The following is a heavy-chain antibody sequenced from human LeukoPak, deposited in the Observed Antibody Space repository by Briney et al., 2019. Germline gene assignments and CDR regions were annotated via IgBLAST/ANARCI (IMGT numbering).Heavy chain of an antibody. CDR2: IYYSGST. D-gene: IGHD3-3*01. Sequence: PSETLSLTCAVSGVSISGSYYYWGWIRQPPGKGLEWIGNIYYSGSTYYNPSLKSRVTISVDTSKNQFSLKLSSVTAADTAVYYCARVTYYDFWSGYFDYYYYYMDVWGKGTTVTVSS. J-gene: IGHJ6*03. V-gene: IGHV4-39*07. CDR1: GVSISGSYYY. CDR3: ARVTYYDFWSGYFDYYYYYMDV.